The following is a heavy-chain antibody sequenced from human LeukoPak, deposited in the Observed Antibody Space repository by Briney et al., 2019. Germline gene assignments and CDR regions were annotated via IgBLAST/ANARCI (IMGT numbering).Heavy chain of an antibody. CDR1: GYTFTSYG. CDR3: ARVLDYGGNSGAFDI. D-gene: IGHD4-23*01. CDR2: FSAYNGNT. J-gene: IGHJ3*02. Sequence: ASVKDFCKASGYTFTSYGISWVRQAPGQGLDLMGWFSAYNGNTNYAQKLQGRVTMTTDTSTSTAYMELRSLRSDDTAVYYCARVLDYGGNSGAFDIWGQGTMVTVSS. V-gene: IGHV1-18*01.